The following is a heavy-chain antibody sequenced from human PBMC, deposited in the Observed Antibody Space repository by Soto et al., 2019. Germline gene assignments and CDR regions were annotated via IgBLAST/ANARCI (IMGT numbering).Heavy chain of an antibody. D-gene: IGHD3-16*01. Sequence: GGSLRLSCAVSGFTFRYYGLHWVRQAPGKGLEWVAMISYDGSNKYHADSVKGRFTISRDNSKNTLYLEMNTLRGDDTALYYCARDLGVSYYYGMDVWGQGTTVTVS. V-gene: IGHV3-30-3*01. CDR1: GFTFRYYG. J-gene: IGHJ6*02. CDR2: ISYDGSNK. CDR3: ARDLGVSYYYGMDV.